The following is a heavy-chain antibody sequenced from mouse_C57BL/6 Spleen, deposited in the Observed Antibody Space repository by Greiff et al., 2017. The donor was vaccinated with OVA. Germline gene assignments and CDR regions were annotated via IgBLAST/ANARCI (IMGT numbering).Heavy chain of an antibody. J-gene: IGHJ3*01. D-gene: IGHD6-1*01. V-gene: IGHV5-9-1*02. CDR3: TRDGGSPGFAD. Sequence: EVKLVESGEGLVKPGGSLKLSCAASGFTFSSYAMSWVRQTPEKRLEWVAYISSGGDYIYYADPVKGRFTISRDNARNTLYLQMSSLKSEDTAMYDCTRDGGSPGFADWGQGTLVTVSA. CDR1: GFTFSSYA. CDR2: ISSGGDYI.